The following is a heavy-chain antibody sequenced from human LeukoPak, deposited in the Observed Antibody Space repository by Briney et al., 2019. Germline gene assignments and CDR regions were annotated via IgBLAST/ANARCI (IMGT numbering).Heavy chain of an antibody. Sequence: GESLKISCKGSGYIFSSYWIGWVRQMPGKGLEWMGIIYPGDSDTRYSPSFQGQVTISAAKSISTAFLQWSSLKAPDTAIIYCARRTGDSNFDYWGQGVLVTVSS. CDR2: IYPGDSDT. D-gene: IGHD3/OR15-3a*01. J-gene: IGHJ4*02. V-gene: IGHV5-51*01. CDR1: GYIFSSYW. CDR3: ARRTGDSNFDY.